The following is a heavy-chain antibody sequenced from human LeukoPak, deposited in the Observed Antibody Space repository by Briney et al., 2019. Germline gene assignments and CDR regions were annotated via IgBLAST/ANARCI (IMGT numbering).Heavy chain of an antibody. J-gene: IGHJ6*02. Sequence: GASVKVSCKASGYTFINYGMNWVRQAPGQRLEWMGWINAGNGDTEYSQKFQGRDTTTRDTSASTAYMDLSSLRSEDTAVYYCARVVTRLREGAYQYDLDAWGQGTTVTVSS. CDR1: GYTFINYG. CDR3: ARVVTRLREGAYQYDLDA. V-gene: IGHV1-3*01. CDR2: INAGNGDT. D-gene: IGHD3-16*01.